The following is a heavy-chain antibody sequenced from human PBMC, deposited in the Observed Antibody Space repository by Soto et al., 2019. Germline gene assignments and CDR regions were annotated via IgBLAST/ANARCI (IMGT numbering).Heavy chain of an antibody. CDR3: ASPNTAMASYYYYGMDV. D-gene: IGHD5-18*01. Sequence: PGESLKISCKGSGYSFTSYWISWVRQMPGKGLEWMGRIDPSDSYTNYSPSFQGHVTISADKSISTAYLQWSSLKASDTAMYYCASPNTAMASYYYYGMDVWGQGTTVTV. CDR1: GYSFTSYW. J-gene: IGHJ6*02. V-gene: IGHV5-10-1*01. CDR2: IDPSDSYT.